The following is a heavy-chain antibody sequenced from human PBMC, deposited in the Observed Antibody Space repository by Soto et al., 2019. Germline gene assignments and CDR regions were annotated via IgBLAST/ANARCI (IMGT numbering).Heavy chain of an antibody. D-gene: IGHD6-6*01. J-gene: IGHJ3*02. Sequence: ASVKVSCKASGYTFTGYYMHWVRQAPGQGLEWMGWINPNSGGTNYAQKFQGWVTMTRDTSISTAYMELSRLRSDDTAVYYCARAVEYSSSSDAFDIWGQGTMVTVSS. CDR2: INPNSGGT. CDR1: GYTFTGYY. V-gene: IGHV1-2*04. CDR3: ARAVEYSSSSDAFDI.